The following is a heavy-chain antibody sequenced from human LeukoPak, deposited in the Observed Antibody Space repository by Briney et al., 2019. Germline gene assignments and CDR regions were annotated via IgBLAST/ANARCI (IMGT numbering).Heavy chain of an antibody. D-gene: IGHD2-2*01. CDR1: GGSFSGHY. Sequence: PSETLSLTCAVYGGSFSGHYWSWIRQPPGKGLEWLGEIIHSGSTNYNPSLKSRVTISVDTSKNQFSLKLSSVTAADTAVYYCARVRSIVVVPANTRLDYWGQGTLVTVSS. J-gene: IGHJ4*02. V-gene: IGHV4-34*12. CDR2: IIHSGST. CDR3: ARVRSIVVVPANTRLDY.